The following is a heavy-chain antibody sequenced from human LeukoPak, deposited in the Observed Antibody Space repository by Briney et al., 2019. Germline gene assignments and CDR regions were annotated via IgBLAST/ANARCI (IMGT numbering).Heavy chain of an antibody. J-gene: IGHJ4*02. V-gene: IGHV5-51*01. CDR1: EYSFTYYW. CDR2: IYPGDSDT. D-gene: IGHD1-1*01. Sequence: PGESLKISCKGSEYSFTYYWIGWVRQMPGKGLEWMGIIYPGDSDTRYRPSFQGQVTISVDKSISTAYLQWSSLKASDTAMYYCARQDGNSKYYFDYWGQGTLVTVSS. CDR3: ARQDGNSKYYFDY.